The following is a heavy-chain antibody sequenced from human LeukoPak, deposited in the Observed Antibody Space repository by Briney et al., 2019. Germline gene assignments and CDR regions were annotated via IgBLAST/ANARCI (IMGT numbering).Heavy chain of an antibody. CDR1: GFTFSSYA. Sequence: HPGGSLRLSCAASGFTFSSYAMSWVRQAPGKGLEWVSAISGSGGSTYYADSVKGRFTISRDNSKNTLYLQMNSLRAEDTAVYYCAKDYYYDSSGYYWVYDYWGQGTLVTVSS. J-gene: IGHJ4*02. CDR2: ISGSGGST. V-gene: IGHV3-23*01. CDR3: AKDYYYDSSGYYWVYDY. D-gene: IGHD3-22*01.